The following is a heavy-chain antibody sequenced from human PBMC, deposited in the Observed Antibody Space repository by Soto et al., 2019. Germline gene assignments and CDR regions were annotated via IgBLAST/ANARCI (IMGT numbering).Heavy chain of an antibody. Sequence: QVQLQESGPGLVNPSGTLSLTCAVSGDSISSDNWWSWVRQPPGKGLEWLGEIYHSGSTTYNPSLRSRVTISMDKSKNQFSLRLSSVTAADTAVYYCARHDDYSNSLDYWGRGTLVTVSS. D-gene: IGHD4-4*01. V-gene: IGHV4-4*02. J-gene: IGHJ4*02. CDR3: ARHDDYSNSLDY. CDR2: IYHSGST. CDR1: GDSISSDNW.